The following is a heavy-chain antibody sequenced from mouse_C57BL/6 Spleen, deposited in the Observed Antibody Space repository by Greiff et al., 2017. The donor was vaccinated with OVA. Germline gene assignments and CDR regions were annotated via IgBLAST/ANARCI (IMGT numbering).Heavy chain of an antibody. D-gene: IGHD2-2*01. CDR3: AREAYGYDGLDYAMDY. V-gene: IGHV1-64*01. J-gene: IGHJ4*01. CDR2: IHPNSGST. CDR1: GYTFTSYW. Sequence: VQLQQPGAELVKPGASVKLSCKASGYTFTSYWMHWVKQRPGQGLEWIGMIHPNSGSTNYNEKFKSKATLTVDKSSSTAYMQLSSLTSEDSAVYYGAREAYGYDGLDYAMDYWGQGTSVTVSS.